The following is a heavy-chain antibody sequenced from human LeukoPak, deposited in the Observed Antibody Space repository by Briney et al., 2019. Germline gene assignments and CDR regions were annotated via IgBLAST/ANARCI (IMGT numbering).Heavy chain of an antibody. D-gene: IGHD1-14*01. V-gene: IGHV4-61*01. CDR2: IYYSGST. Sequence: SDPESLLCTLSGGSVSIGRYYWPWIRQPPGKGLAWIGHIYYSGSTYYNPSLKSRVTISADTSKNQFSLKMTSVTAADTAVYYCAREPGETDEGFEYWGQGTLVTVSS. J-gene: IGHJ4*02. CDR1: GGSVSIGRYY. CDR3: AREPGETDEGFEY.